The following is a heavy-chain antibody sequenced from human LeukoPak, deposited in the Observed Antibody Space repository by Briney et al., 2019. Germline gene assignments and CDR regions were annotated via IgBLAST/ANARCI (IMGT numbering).Heavy chain of an antibody. D-gene: IGHD6-6*01. CDR3: ARDSYSSSSLSY. CDR1: GGTFSSYA. J-gene: IGHJ4*02. V-gene: IGHV1-69*05. CDR2: IIPIFGTA. Sequence: AASVKVSCKASGGTFSSYAISWVRQAPGQGLEWMGGIIPIFGTANYAQEFQGRVTITTDESTSTAYMELSSLRSEDTAVYYCARDSYSSSSLSYWGQGTLVTVSS.